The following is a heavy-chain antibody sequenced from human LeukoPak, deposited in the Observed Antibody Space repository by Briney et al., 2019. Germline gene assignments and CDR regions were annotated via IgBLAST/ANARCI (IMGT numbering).Heavy chain of an antibody. CDR3: AKGGAEWELLNWLDP. V-gene: IGHV3-30*18. CDR1: GFTFSNYG. Sequence: GGSLRLSCAASGFTFSNYGMHWVRQAPGKGLEWVAVISYDGSNKYYTDSVKGRFTISRDNSKNTLYLQMNGLRAEDTAVYYCAKGGAEWELLNWLDPWGQGTLVTVSS. J-gene: IGHJ5*02. CDR2: ISYDGSNK. D-gene: IGHD1-26*01.